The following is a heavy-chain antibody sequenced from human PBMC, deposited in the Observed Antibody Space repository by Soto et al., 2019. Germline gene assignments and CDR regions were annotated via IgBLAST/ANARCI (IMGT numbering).Heavy chain of an antibody. CDR2: LIPIFGTA. V-gene: IGHV1-69*12. CDR1: GGTFSSYA. CDR3: ARDRGPSSGYYPYWFDP. J-gene: IGHJ5*02. Sequence: QVQLVQSGAEVKKPGSSVKVSCKASGGTFSSYAITWVRQDRGQGLEWMGGLIPIFGTANYAQKFQGRVTMTADESASTAYMELSSLRSEDTSLYYCARDRGPSSGYYPYWFDPWGQGTLVTVSS. D-gene: IGHD3-22*01.